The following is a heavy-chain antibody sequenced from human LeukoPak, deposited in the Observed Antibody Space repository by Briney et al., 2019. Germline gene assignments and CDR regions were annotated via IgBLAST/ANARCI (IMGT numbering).Heavy chain of an antibody. CDR1: GFSFSTYG. CDR3: AKVTPGSTARKSGLDY. CDR2: MSYDGSNV. J-gene: IGHJ4*02. Sequence: PGGSLRLSCAASGFSFSTYGMHWVRQTPGKGLEGVAVMSYDGSNVYYGDSVKGRFTISRDNSKNTLYLQMNSLRVEDTALYYCAKVTPGSTARKSGLDYWGQGTLVTVSS. D-gene: IGHD2-21*02. V-gene: IGHV3-30*18.